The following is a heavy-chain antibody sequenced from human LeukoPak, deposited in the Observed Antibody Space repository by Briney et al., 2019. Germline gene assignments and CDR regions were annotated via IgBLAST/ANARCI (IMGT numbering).Heavy chain of an antibody. J-gene: IGHJ4*02. CDR1: GFTFSRYG. CDR2: ISYDGNHK. V-gene: IGHV3-30*18. D-gene: IGHD5-12*01. CDR3: AKELRGYAGFDY. Sequence: GGSLRLSCAASGFTFSRYGMHWVRQAPGKGLEWVAVISYDGNHKYYADSVRGRFIISRDNSKNTLFLEADSLRPEDTAVYSCAKELRGYAGFDYWGQGTLVTVSS.